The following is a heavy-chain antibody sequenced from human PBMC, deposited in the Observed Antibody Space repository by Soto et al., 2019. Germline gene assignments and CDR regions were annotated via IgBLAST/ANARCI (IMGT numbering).Heavy chain of an antibody. CDR1: GYRFTSYL. CDR3: ARSGITMVRGVIIYGMDV. Sequence: PGESLKISCKGSGYRFTSYLIGWVRQMPGKGLEWMGIIYPGDSDTRYSPSFQGQVTISADKSISTAYLQWSSLKASDTAMYYCARSGITMVRGVIIYGMDVWGQGTTVTVSS. J-gene: IGHJ6*02. V-gene: IGHV5-51*01. CDR2: IYPGDSDT. D-gene: IGHD3-10*01.